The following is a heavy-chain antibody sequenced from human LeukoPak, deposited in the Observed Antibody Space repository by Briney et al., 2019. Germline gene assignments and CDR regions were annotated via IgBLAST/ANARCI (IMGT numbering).Heavy chain of an antibody. D-gene: IGHD3-22*01. CDR3: AREYYFSSGAFDS. V-gene: IGHV3-48*04. CDR2: ISSSGSTI. J-gene: IGHJ4*02. CDR1: GFIFSRYS. Sequence: QPGGSLRLSCAASGFIFSRYSMNWVRQAPGKGLEWVSYISSSGSTIYYADSVKGRFTISRDNAKKSLYLQMNSLRAEDTAVYYCAREYYFSSGAFDSWGQGTLVTVSS.